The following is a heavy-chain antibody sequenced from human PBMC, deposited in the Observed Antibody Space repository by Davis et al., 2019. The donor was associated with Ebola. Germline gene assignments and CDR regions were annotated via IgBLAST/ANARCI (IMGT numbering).Heavy chain of an antibody. CDR3: ARGSSGQQLVFDY. D-gene: IGHD6-13*01. Sequence: GESLKISCAASGFTFSDYYMSWIRQAPGKGLEWVSYISSSGSTIYYADSVKGRFTISRDNAKNSLYLQMNSLRAEDTAVYYCARGSSGQQLVFDYWGQGTLVTVSS. J-gene: IGHJ4*02. CDR2: ISSSGSTI. V-gene: IGHV3-11*01. CDR1: GFTFSDYY.